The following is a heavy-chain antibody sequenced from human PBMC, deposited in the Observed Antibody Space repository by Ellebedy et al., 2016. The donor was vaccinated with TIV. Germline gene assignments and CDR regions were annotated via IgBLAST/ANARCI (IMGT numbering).Heavy chain of an antibody. CDR1: GGSISRYS. V-gene: IGHV4-59*04. CDR3: ASGQFDDMAA. J-gene: IGHJ6*02. D-gene: IGHD3-10*01. Sequence: SETLSLXXSVSGGSISRYSWTWIRQPLGKGLEWIGYIFYSGTPYYNPSLKSRVTISVDTSKTQFSLKVSSVTAADTAVYYCASGQFDDMAAWGQGTTVTVSS. CDR2: IFYSGTP.